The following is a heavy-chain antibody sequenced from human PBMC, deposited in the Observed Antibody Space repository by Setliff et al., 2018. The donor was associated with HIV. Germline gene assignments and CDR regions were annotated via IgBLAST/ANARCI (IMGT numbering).Heavy chain of an antibody. V-gene: IGHV3-64*02. Sequence: PGGSLRLSCAASGFTFSSYAMHWVRQAPGKGLEYVSAISSNGGSTYYADSVKGRFTISRDNSRNTLYLQMNSLRDEDTAVYYCAREGGSSGYCGYFDYWGQGTLVTVSS. CDR3: AREGGSSGYCGYFDY. CDR2: ISSNGGST. CDR1: GFTFSSYA. J-gene: IGHJ4*02. D-gene: IGHD3-22*01.